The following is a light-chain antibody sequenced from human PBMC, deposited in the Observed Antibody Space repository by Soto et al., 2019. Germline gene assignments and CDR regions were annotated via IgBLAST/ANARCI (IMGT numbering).Light chain of an antibody. CDR2: DVS. Sequence: QPVLTQPASVSGSPGQSITISCTGTSSDVGGYNYVSWYQQHPGKAPKLMIYDVSNRPSGVSNRFSGSKSGNTASLTISGLQAEDEADYYCSSYTSSSTVVFGGGTMLTVL. CDR1: SSDVGGYNY. V-gene: IGLV2-14*01. CDR3: SSYTSSSTVV. J-gene: IGLJ2*01.